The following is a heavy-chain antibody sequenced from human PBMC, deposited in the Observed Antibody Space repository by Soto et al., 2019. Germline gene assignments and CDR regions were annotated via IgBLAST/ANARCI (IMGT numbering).Heavy chain of an antibody. J-gene: IGHJ5*01. CDR1: GFTFTDYY. V-gene: IGHV3-11*01. CDR3: ARERAPDIRFDS. CDR2: ISVRGDVI. Sequence: QVQLVESGGGLVKPGGSLRLSCAASGFTFTDYYMSWIRQIPGKGLEWISYISVRGDVIHYIDSVKGRFTISRDNAKNSVFLQMDGLRVEDSAIYYCARERAPDIRFDSWDQGTLVTVSS. D-gene: IGHD5-12*01.